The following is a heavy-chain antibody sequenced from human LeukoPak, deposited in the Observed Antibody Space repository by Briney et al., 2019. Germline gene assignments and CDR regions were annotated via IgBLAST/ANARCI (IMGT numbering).Heavy chain of an antibody. CDR1: GYTFTGYY. V-gene: IGHV1-2*02. D-gene: IGHD3-22*01. CDR2: INPNSGGT. Sequence: ASVKVSCKASGYTFTGYYMHWVRQAPGQGLEWMGWINPNSGGTNYAQKFQGRATMTRDTSISTAYMELSRLRSDDTAVYYCARAGLDYYDSSGYYYGYWGQGTLVTVSS. CDR3: ARAGLDYYDSSGYYYGY. J-gene: IGHJ4*02.